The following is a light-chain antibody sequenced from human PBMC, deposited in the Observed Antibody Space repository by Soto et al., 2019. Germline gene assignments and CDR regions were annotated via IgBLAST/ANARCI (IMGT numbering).Light chain of an antibody. J-gene: IGLJ1*01. CDR1: SSDIGDYNY. Sequence: QSALTQPASVSGSPGQSITISCTGTSSDIGDYNYVSWYQQHPGKAPKLMIYEVSNRPSGISNRFSGSKSGNTASLTISGLQADEEADYYCSSYTSTSSYVFGTGTKLTVL. CDR3: SSYTSTSSYV. CDR2: EVS. V-gene: IGLV2-14*01.